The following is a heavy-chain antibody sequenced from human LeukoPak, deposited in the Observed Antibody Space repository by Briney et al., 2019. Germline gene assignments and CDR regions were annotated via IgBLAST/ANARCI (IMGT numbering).Heavy chain of an antibody. CDR1: GGSISSNSYS. V-gene: IGHV4-39*07. J-gene: IGHJ4*02. Sequence: SETLSLTCTVSGGSISSNSYSWAWIRQPPGEGLEWIGSIYYSGTTYYNPSLKSRVTISVDTSKNQFSLNLRSVTAADTAVYYCAREAGTLTMIVVVNGFKYWGQGALVTVSS. CDR3: AREAGTLTMIVVVNGFKY. CDR2: IYYSGTT. D-gene: IGHD3-22*01.